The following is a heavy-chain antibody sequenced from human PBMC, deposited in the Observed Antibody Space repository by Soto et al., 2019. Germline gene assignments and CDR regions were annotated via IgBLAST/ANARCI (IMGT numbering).Heavy chain of an antibody. CDR2: IYSTENT. J-gene: IGHJ4*02. D-gene: IGHD3-10*01. CDR1: GGSVSSNSYS. CDR3: ARRHGLDIDAYY. V-gene: IGHV4-39*01. Sequence: SETLSLTCTVSGGSVSSNSYSWGWIRQSPGKGLEWIGIIYSTENTYYHPSLLSRVTISADTSMNEFSLRLSSVTAADTAVYLWARRHGLDIDAYYWGQGILVTVSS.